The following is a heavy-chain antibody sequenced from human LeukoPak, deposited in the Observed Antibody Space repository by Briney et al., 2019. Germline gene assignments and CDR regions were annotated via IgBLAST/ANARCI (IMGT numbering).Heavy chain of an antibody. CDR1: GFTLTNHG. V-gene: IGHV3-23*01. J-gene: IGHJ4*02. CDR3: AKDYCRDGNCPFPFLDS. Sequence: GGSLRLSCAVSGFTLTNHGVSWFRQAPGKGLEWVSIITGTGGRYYGDSVKGRFILSRDNSKNTVYMQMSSLRAEDTATYYCAKDYCRDGNCPFPFLDSWGQGTLVTVSS. D-gene: IGHD2-15*01. CDR2: ITGTGGR.